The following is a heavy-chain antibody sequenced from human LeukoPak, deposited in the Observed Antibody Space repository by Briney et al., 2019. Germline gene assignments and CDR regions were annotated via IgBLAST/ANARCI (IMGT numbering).Heavy chain of an antibody. J-gene: IGHJ4*02. CDR3: ASASQTYYYDSSGYYPFDY. CDR1: GGSISSYY. CDR2: IYYSGSI. V-gene: IGHV4-59*08. Sequence: SETLSLTCTVSGGSISSYYWSWIRQPPGKGLEWIGYIYYSGSINYNPSLQSRVTISVDTSKNQFSLKLSSVTATDTAVYYCASASQTYYYDSSGYYPFDYWGQGTLVTVSS. D-gene: IGHD3-22*01.